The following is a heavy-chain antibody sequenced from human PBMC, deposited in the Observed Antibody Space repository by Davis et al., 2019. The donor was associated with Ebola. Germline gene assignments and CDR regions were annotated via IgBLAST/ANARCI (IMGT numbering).Heavy chain of an antibody. Sequence: ASVKVSCKASGYTFTSYAMHWVRQPPGQRLEWMGWINAGNGNTKYSQKFQGRVTITRDTSASTAYMELSSLRSEDTAVYYCARDQRFLEWLLFRENWFDPWGQGTLVTVSS. CDR1: GYTFTSYA. J-gene: IGHJ5*02. CDR3: ARDQRFLEWLLFRENWFDP. CDR2: INAGNGNT. V-gene: IGHV1-3*01. D-gene: IGHD3-3*01.